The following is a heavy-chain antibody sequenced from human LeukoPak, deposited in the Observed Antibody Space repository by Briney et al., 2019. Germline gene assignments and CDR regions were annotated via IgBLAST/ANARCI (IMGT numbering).Heavy chain of an antibody. CDR2: INPNSGGT. CDR1: GYTFTGYY. D-gene: IGHD3-9*01. CDR3: AREPYYAILTGFDY. J-gene: IGHJ4*02. Sequence: ASVKVSCKASGYTFTGYYMHWVRQAPGQGLEWMGWINPNSGGTNYAQKFQGRVTMTRDTSISTAYMEPSRLRSDDTAVYYCAREPYYAILTGFDYWGQGTLVTVSS. V-gene: IGHV1-2*02.